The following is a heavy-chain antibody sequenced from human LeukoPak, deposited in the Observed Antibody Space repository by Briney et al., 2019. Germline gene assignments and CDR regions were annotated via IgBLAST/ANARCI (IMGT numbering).Heavy chain of an antibody. CDR2: IIPIFGTA. CDR1: GGTFSSFA. J-gene: IGHJ4*02. CDR3: AREAPNYYDSSGYYPFDY. D-gene: IGHD3-22*01. V-gene: IGHV1-69*05. Sequence: SVKVSCKASGGTFSSFAISWVRQAPGQGLEWMGRIIPIFGTANYAQKFQGRVTITTDESTSTAYMELSSLRSEDTAVYYCAREAPNYYDSSGYYPFDYWGQGTLVTVSS.